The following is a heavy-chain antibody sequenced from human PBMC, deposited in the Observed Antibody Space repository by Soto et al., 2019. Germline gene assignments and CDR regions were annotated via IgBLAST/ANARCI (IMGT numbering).Heavy chain of an antibody. CDR1: GGSISSGDYY. V-gene: IGHV4-30-4*01. CDR3: ARDTRRSYDILTGYEYYFDY. CDR2: IYYSGSP. J-gene: IGHJ4*02. D-gene: IGHD3-9*01. Sequence: LSLTCTVSGGSISSGDYYWSWIRQPPGKGLEWIGYIYYSGSPYYNPSLKSRVTISVDTSKNQFSLKLSSVTAADTAVYYCARDTRRSYDILTGYEYYFDYWGQGTLVTSPQ.